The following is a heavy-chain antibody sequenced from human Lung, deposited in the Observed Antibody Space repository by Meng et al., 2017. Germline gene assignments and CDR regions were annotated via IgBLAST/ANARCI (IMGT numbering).Heavy chain of an antibody. CDR2: ISYDGSNQ. CDR1: GFTFSRNA. Sequence: QGKWVGVGGGGVQPGRSLRLSCAASGFTFSRNAMHWVRQAPGKGLEWVAAISYDGSNQHYADSVKGRFTISRDNSENTLYLQMNSLRAEDTAVYYCARNNYGDYYFDYWGQGTLVTVSS. V-gene: IGHV3-30*01. J-gene: IGHJ4*02. CDR3: ARNNYGDYYFDY. D-gene: IGHD4-17*01.